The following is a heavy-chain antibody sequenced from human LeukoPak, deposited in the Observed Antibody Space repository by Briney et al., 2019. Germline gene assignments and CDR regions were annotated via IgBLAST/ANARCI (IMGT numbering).Heavy chain of an antibody. D-gene: IGHD2-15*01. V-gene: IGHV3-21*01. CDR3: ARDLVGGSVFDI. CDR2: ISSSSSYI. J-gene: IGHJ3*02. CDR1: GFTFSSYS. Sequence: GGSLRLSCAASGFTFSSYSMNWVRQAPGKGLEWVSSISSSSSYIYYADSVKGRFTISRDNAKNSLYLQMNSLRAEDTAVYYCARDLVGGSVFDIWGQGTMVTVSS.